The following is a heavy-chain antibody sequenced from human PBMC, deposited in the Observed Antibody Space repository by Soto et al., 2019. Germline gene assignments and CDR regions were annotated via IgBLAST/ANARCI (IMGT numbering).Heavy chain of an antibody. J-gene: IGHJ4*02. CDR2: INPNSGGT. CDR1: GYTFTGYY. D-gene: IGHD5-12*01. CDR3: ARGTVDIVPTIWWYFDY. Sequence: GASVKVSCKASGYTFTGYYMHWVRQAPGQGLEWMGWINPNSGGTNYAQKFQGRVTMTRDTSISTAYMELSRLRSDDTAVYYCARGTVDIVPTIWWYFDYWGQGTLVTVSS. V-gene: IGHV1-2*02.